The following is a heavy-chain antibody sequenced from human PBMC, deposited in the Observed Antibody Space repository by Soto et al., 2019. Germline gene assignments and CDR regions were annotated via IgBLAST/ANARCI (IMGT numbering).Heavy chain of an antibody. CDR3: ARELPYCSSTSCYTGHYYYGMDV. D-gene: IGHD2-2*02. J-gene: IGHJ6*01. V-gene: IGHV3-30-3*01. CDR1: GFTFSSYA. CDR2: ISYDGSNK. Sequence: QVQLVESGGGVVQPGRSLRLSCAASGFTFSSYAMHWVRQAPGKGLEWVAVISYDGSNKYYADSVKGRFTISRDNSKNTLYLQMNSLRAEDTAVYYCARELPYCSSTSCYTGHYYYGMDVW.